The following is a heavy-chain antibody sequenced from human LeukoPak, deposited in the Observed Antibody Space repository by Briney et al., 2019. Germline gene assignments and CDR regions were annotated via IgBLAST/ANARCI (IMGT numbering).Heavy chain of an antibody. CDR2: IIPIFGSA. J-gene: IGHJ5*02. Sequence: ASVKVSCKASGGTFRRFAMSWVRQAPGQGLEWMGGIIPIFGSANYAQKFQGRVTITADESTSTAYMELSNLRSEDTAVYYCARGLNWFDPWGQGTLVTVSS. CDR3: ARGLNWFDP. CDR1: GGTFRRFA. V-gene: IGHV1-69*13.